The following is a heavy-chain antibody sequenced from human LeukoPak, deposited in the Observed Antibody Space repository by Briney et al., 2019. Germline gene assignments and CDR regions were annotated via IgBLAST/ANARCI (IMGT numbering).Heavy chain of an antibody. Sequence: PGGSLRLSCAASGFTFSSYGMHWVRQAPGKGLEWVAVISYDGSNKYYADSVKGRFTISRDNSKNTLYLQMNSLRAEDTAVYYCARAGARYSSSWYDYWGQGTLVTVSS. CDR2: ISYDGSNK. J-gene: IGHJ4*02. V-gene: IGHV3-30*19. D-gene: IGHD6-13*01. CDR3: ARAGARYSSSWYDY. CDR1: GFTFSSYG.